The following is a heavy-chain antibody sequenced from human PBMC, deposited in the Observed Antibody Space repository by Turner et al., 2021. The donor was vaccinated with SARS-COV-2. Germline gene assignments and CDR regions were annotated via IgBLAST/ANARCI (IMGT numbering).Heavy chain of an antibody. D-gene: IGHD3-22*01. CDR1: GFTFSSYA. V-gene: IGHV3-23*01. Sequence: EVQLLESGGGLVQPGGPLRLSCAASGFTFSSYAMSWVRQAPGKGLEWVSAISGSGGSTYYADSVKGRFTISRDNSKNTLYLQMNSLRAEDTAVYYCAKADRVMIVVVITLFDYWGQGTLVTVSS. J-gene: IGHJ4*02. CDR2: ISGSGGST. CDR3: AKADRVMIVVVITLFDY.